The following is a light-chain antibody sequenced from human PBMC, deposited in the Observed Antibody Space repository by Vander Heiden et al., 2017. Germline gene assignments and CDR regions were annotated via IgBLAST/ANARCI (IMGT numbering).Light chain of an antibody. V-gene: IGLV1-40*01. CDR1: SSNIGAGYD. J-gene: IGLJ1*01. CDR3: QSYDSSLSGSRV. Sequence: QSVLTPPPSVSGAPGQRVTLSCPVSSSNIGAGYDVHWYQQLPGTAPKLLIYGNSNRPSGVPDRFSGSKSGTSASLAITGLQAEDEADYYCQSYDSSLSGSRVFGTGTKVTVL. CDR2: GNS.